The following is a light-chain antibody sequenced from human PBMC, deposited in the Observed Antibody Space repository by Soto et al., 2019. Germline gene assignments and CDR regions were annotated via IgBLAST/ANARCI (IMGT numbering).Light chain of an antibody. J-gene: IGLJ2*01. V-gene: IGLV2-14*01. CDR3: SSYTTSSTVA. Sequence: QSALTQSASVSGSPGQSITISCTGTSSDIGGYNYVSWYQQHPDKAPKLMIFEVSNRPSGVSNRFSGSKSGNTASLTISGLLPEDEADYYCSSYTTSSTVAFGGGTKLPS. CDR2: EVS. CDR1: SSDIGGYNY.